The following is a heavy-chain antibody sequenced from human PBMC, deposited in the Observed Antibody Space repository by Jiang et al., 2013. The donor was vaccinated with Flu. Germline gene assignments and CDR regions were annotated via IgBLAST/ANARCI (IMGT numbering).Heavy chain of an antibody. CDR1: GGSISSYY. V-gene: IGHV4-59*08. J-gene: IGHJ3*02. D-gene: IGHD3-22*01. Sequence: TCTVSGGSISSYYWSWIRQPPGKGLEWIGYIYYSGSTNYNPSLKSRVTISVDTSKNQFSLKLNSVTAADTAVYYCARRGYYDSSGQGRAFDIWGQGTMVAVSS. CDR2: IYYSGST. CDR3: ARRGYYDSSGQGRAFDI.